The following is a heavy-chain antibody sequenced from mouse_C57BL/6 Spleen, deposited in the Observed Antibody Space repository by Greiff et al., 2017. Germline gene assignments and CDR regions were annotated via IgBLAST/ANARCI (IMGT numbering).Heavy chain of an antibody. D-gene: IGHD2-4*01. CDR1: GYTFTSYW. Sequence: QVQLQQPGAELVKPGASVKLSCKASGYTFTSYWMQWVKQRPGQGLEWIGEIDPPDNYTNYNQKFKGKATLTVDTSSSTAYMQLSSLTSEDSAVSVCARTYYDYDAWFAYWGQGTLGTVSA. J-gene: IGHJ3*01. V-gene: IGHV1-50*01. CDR3: ARTYYDYDAWFAY. CDR2: IDPPDNYT.